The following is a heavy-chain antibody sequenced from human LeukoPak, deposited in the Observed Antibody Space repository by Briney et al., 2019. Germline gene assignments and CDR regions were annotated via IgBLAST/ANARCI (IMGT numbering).Heavy chain of an antibody. Sequence: GGSLRLSCTASGFTFRSYSMNWVRQAPGKGLEWVSTISSISHYIYYADSVKGRFTISRDNAKNSLCLQMNSLRAEDTAVYYCARDITMIVVVTSYFDYWGQGTLVTVSS. CDR3: ARDITMIVVVTSYFDY. D-gene: IGHD3-22*01. CDR2: ISSISHYI. CDR1: GFTFRSYS. J-gene: IGHJ4*02. V-gene: IGHV3-21*01.